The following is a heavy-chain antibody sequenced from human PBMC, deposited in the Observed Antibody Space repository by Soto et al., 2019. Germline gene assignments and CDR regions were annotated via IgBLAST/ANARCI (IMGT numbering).Heavy chain of an antibody. J-gene: IGHJ6*02. V-gene: IGHV1-69*06. D-gene: IGHD5-18*01. CDR2: IIPIFGTA. Sequence: SVKVSCKASGGTFSSYAISWVRQAPGQGLEWMGGIIPIFGTANYAQKFQGRVTITADKSASTAYMELSSLRSEDTAVYYCARGRSRIQLWSTFYYYGMDVWGQGTTVTVSS. CDR1: GGTFSSYA. CDR3: ARGRSRIQLWSTFYYYGMDV.